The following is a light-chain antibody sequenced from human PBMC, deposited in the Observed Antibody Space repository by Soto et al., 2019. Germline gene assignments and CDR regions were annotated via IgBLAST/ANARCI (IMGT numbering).Light chain of an antibody. V-gene: IGKV3-11*01. CDR1: QSVGSF. CDR3: QQRNSWPPTFP. Sequence: EIGLKQSPATLSLSPGERATLSCRASQSVGSFLAWYQQKPGQAPRLLIYDTSIRATGLPARFSGSGSGTDFTLTISSLEPEDFAVYYCQQRNSWPPTFPFGQGTRLEIK. J-gene: IGKJ5*01. CDR2: DTS.